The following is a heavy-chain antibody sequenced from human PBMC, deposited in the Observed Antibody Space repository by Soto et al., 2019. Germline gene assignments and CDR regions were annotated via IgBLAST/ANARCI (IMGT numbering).Heavy chain of an antibody. CDR1: GVSLSSSAYS. V-gene: IGHV4-30-2*01. Sequence: QMHLQESGSGLVKPSQTLSLTCAVSGVSLSSSAYSWSWIRQPPGKGLEWIGFIYQSGSTYYNPSLKSRVTMSLDRPKNQFSLKLSSVTAADTAVYYCARELLFYDSDGFSWDDAFDIWGQGTMVTVSS. D-gene: IGHD3-22*01. J-gene: IGHJ3*02. CDR2: IYQSGST. CDR3: ARELLFYDSDGFSWDDAFDI.